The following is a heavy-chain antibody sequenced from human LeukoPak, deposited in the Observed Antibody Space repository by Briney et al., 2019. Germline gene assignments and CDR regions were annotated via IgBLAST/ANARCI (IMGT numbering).Heavy chain of an antibody. D-gene: IGHD5-18*01. J-gene: IGHJ5*01. CDR2: VIPVFVTA. CDR3: ARGRASQLWLNWFDP. Sequence: SVNVSSKASAGTVSSYALSWVRQATGQGREWMGGVIPVFVTANDEHRFQGRVTITTDESTRTAYMELGSLRAEDTAVYCCARGRASQLWLNWFDPWGQGTLVTVSS. CDR1: AGTVSSYA. V-gene: IGHV1-69*05.